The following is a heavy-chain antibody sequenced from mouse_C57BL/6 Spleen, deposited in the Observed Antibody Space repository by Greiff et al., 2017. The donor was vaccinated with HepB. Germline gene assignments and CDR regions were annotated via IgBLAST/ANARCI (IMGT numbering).Heavy chain of an antibody. CDR1: GYSITSGYY. V-gene: IGHV3-6*01. CDR3: ASVLLRYFDY. D-gene: IGHD1-1*01. CDR2: ISYDGSN. J-gene: IGHJ2*01. Sequence: EVKLLESGPGLVKPSQSLSLTCSVTGYSITSGYYWNWIRQFPGNKLEWMGYISYDGSNNYNPSLKNRISITRDTSKNQFFLKLNSVTTEDTATYYCASVLLRYFDYWGQGTTLTVSS.